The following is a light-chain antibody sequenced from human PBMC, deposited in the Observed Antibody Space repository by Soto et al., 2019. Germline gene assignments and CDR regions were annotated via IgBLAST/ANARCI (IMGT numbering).Light chain of an antibody. CDR1: SSNIETNT. V-gene: IGLV1-44*01. J-gene: IGLJ2*01. Sequence: QSALTQPPSASGTPGQRVTISCSGSSSNIETNTVDWYQHLPGTAPKVLIFNNNQRPSGVPDRFSGSKSGTSASLAISGLQSEDEADYYCAVWDDSLSCMVFGGGTQLTVL. CDR3: AVWDDSLSCMV. CDR2: NNN.